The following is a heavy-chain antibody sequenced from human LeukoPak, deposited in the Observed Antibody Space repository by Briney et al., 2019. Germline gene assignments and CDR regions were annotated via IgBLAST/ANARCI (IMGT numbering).Heavy chain of an antibody. CDR3: ARWGSGSSFDY. CDR1: GYSISSGYY. V-gene: IGHV4-38-2*01. CDR2: IYHSGST. D-gene: IGHD1-26*01. Sequence: SETLSLTCAVSGYSISSGYYWGWIRQPPGKGLEWIGSIYHSGSTYYNPSLKSRVTISVDTSKNQFSLKLSSVTAADTAVYYCARWGSGSSFDYWGHGTLVTVSS. J-gene: IGHJ4*01.